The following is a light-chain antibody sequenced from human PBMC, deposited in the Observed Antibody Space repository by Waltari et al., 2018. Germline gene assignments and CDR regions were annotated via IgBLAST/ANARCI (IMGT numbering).Light chain of an antibody. CDR3: ATWDIRLSNVL. CDR2: DRT. J-gene: IGLJ2*01. CDR1: SSNIGNNY. Sequence: QSVLTQPPSVSAAPGQKVTISCSGDSSNIGNNYVCWYQQPPGTAPKLLLCDRTGRPSGTPDRFSASRSGTSATLGITGLQTGDEADYYCATWDIRLSNVLFGGGTKLTVL. V-gene: IGLV1-51*01.